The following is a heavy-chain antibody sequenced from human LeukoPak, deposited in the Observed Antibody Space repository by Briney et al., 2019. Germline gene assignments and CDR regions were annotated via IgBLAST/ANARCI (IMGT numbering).Heavy chain of an antibody. D-gene: IGHD7-27*01. Sequence: GESLRISCQGSGYSLTSYWISWVRQMPGKGLEWMGTIDPSDSYTSYSPSFQGHVTISADKPINTAYLQWTSLKVSDTAMYFCARHRLGTPLDNWGQGTLVTVSS. V-gene: IGHV5-10-1*01. CDR2: IDPSDSYT. CDR3: ARHRLGTPLDN. J-gene: IGHJ4*02. CDR1: GYSLTSYW.